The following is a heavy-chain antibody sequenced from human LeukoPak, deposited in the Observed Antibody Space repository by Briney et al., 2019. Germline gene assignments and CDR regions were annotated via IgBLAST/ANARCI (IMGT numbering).Heavy chain of an antibody. D-gene: IGHD3-10*01. CDR3: ARVPGSPMYGSGSYVDY. J-gene: IGHJ4*02. CDR1: GGSISSYY. Sequence: NTSETLSLTCTVSGGSISSYYWSWIRQPPGKGLEWIGYIYYSGSTNYNPSLKSRVTISVDTSKNQFSLKLSSVTAADTAVYYCARVPGSPMYGSGSYVDYWGQGTLVTVSS. V-gene: IGHV4-59*08. CDR2: IYYSGST.